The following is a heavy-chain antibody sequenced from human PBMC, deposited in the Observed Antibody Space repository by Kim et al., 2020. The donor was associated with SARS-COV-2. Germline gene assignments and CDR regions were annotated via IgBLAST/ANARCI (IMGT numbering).Heavy chain of an antibody. J-gene: IGHJ5*02. D-gene: IGHD3-22*01. CDR3: AREGGNYYDSSGYLAS. Sequence: GGSLRLSCAASGFTVSSNYMSWVRQAPGKGLEWVSVIHRGGSTYYADSLKGRFTISRDNSKNTLYLQMNSLRAEDTAVYYCAREGGNYYDSSGYLASWGQGTLVTVSS. V-gene: IGHV3-66*01. CDR2: IHRGGST. CDR1: GFTVSSNY.